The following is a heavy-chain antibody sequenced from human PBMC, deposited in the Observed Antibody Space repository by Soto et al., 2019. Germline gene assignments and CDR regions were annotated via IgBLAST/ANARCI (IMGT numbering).Heavy chain of an antibody. D-gene: IGHD5-18*01. Sequence: PGGSLRLSCAASGFTFSTSAMHWVRQAPGKGLEWVAVISYDGSNKHYGVSVKGRFTIPRDNSKDTLYLQMNSLTTEDTAVYYCARDMYSSGYLSCPTAWGQGALVTVSS. CDR1: GFTFSTSA. CDR3: ARDMYSSGYLSCPTA. J-gene: IGHJ5*02. V-gene: IGHV3-30-3*01. CDR2: ISYDGSNK.